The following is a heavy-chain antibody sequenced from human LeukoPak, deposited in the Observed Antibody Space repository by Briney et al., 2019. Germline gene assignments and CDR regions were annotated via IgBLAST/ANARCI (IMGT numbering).Heavy chain of an antibody. V-gene: IGHV1-69*04. Sequence: SVKVSCKASGGTFSSYAISWVRQAPGQGLEWMGRIIPILGIANYAQKLQGRVTMTTDTSTSTAYMELRSLRSDDTAVYYCARDIAVAGIDAFDIWGQGTMVTVSS. CDR3: ARDIAVAGIDAFDI. J-gene: IGHJ3*02. CDR2: IIPILGIA. CDR1: GGTFSSYA. D-gene: IGHD6-19*01.